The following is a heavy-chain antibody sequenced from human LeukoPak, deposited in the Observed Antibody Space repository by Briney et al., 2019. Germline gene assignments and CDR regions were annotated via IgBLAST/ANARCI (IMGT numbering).Heavy chain of an antibody. J-gene: IGHJ5*02. Sequence: SETLSLTCTVSGGSISSYYWSWIRQPPGKGLEWVGYIYYSGSTNYNSSLKSRVTISVDTSKNQFSLKLSSVTAADTAVYYCARERLKGNWFDPWGQGTLVTVSS. V-gene: IGHV4-59*01. D-gene: IGHD5-12*01. CDR3: ARERLKGNWFDP. CDR1: GGSISSYY. CDR2: IYYSGST.